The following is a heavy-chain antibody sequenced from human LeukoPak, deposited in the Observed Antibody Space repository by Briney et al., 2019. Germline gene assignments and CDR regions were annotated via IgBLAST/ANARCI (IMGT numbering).Heavy chain of an antibody. CDR1: GYTFTDYY. CDR3: AREGNIRYFYY. J-gene: IGHJ4*02. Sequence: GASVKVSCKASGYTFTDYYIHWVRQAPGQGLEWMGWISPYNGHTNYAQKLQGRVTMTTDTSTSTAFMELTSLRSDDTALYYCAREGNIRYFYYWGQGTLVTVSS. D-gene: IGHD3-9*01. V-gene: IGHV1-18*04. CDR2: ISPYNGHT.